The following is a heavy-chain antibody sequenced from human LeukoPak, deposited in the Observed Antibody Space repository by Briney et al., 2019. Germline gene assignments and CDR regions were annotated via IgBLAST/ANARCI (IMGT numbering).Heavy chain of an antibody. V-gene: IGHV3-23*01. Sequence: PGGSLRLSCAASGFTFSRYAMSWVRQAPGKGLEWVSGISGSGGSTYYADSVKGRFTISRDNAKNSLYLQMNSLRAEDTAVYYCARANGPDYYDSSGYSAGVRWGQGTLVTVSS. CDR3: ARANGPDYYDSSGYSAGVR. J-gene: IGHJ4*02. D-gene: IGHD3-22*01. CDR2: ISGSGGST. CDR1: GFTFSRYA.